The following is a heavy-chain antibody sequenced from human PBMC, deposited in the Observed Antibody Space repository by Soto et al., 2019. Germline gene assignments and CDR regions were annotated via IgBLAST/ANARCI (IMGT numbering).Heavy chain of an antibody. D-gene: IGHD2-2*01. Sequence: ASVKVSCKTSGYTFSNYGITWVRQAPGPPLEWLGWISLYSDGTNYAQTFQGRVSMTTDTYTTTAYMELRSLRSDDTAVYYCARVVPGAEAWFGPWGQGTLVTVSS. CDR3: ARVVPGAEAWFGP. CDR1: GYTFSNYG. V-gene: IGHV1-18*01. CDR2: ISLYSDGT. J-gene: IGHJ5*02.